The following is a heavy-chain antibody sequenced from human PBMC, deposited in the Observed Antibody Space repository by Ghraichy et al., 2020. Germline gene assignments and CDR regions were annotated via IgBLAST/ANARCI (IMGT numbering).Heavy chain of an antibody. CDR3: VKDTGSTIRDFDS. D-gene: IGHD1-1*01. CDR2: INHNGDIT. Sequence: NVSAINHNGDITYYADSVKCRFTISRDNSKTTLFLQMSSLRAEETAMYYCVKDTGSTIRDFDSWG. V-gene: IGHV3-64D*06. J-gene: IGHJ4*01.